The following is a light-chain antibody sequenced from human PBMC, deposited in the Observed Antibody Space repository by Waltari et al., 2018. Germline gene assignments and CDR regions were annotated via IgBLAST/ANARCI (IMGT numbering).Light chain of an antibody. CDR3: QQSYSTPRT. Sequence: DIQMTQSPSSLSASVGDRVTITCRARQSISSYLNWYQQKPGKAPTRLIYAASSLQSGVPSRFSGSGSGTDFTLTISSLQPEDFATYYCQQSYSTPRTFGQGTKVEIK. V-gene: IGKV1-39*01. CDR2: AAS. CDR1: QSISSY. J-gene: IGKJ1*01.